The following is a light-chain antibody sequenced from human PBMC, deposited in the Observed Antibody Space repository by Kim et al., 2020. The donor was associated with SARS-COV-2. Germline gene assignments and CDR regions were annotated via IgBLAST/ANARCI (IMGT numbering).Light chain of an antibody. Sequence: APGERATLSCRASQNVGRNYIAWYQQKPGQAPRLVIYDASSRATGIPDRVSGSGSGTDFTLSISGLEAEDFAVYYCHQYATSPLTFGRGTRLEIK. CDR2: DAS. V-gene: IGKV3-20*01. J-gene: IGKJ5*01. CDR3: HQYATSPLT. CDR1: QNVGRNY.